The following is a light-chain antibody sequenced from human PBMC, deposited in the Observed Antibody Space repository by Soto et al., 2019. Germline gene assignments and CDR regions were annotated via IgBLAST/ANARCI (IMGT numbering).Light chain of an antibody. V-gene: IGKV3-20*01. J-gene: IGKJ3*01. CDR3: QQYGSSLFT. Sequence: EFVLTQSPGTLSLSPGERATLSCRASQTVRNNYLAWYQQKPGQAPRLLIYDASSRATGIPDRFSGGGSGTDFTLTISRLEPEDFAVYYCQQYGSSLFTFGPGT. CDR2: DAS. CDR1: QTVRNNY.